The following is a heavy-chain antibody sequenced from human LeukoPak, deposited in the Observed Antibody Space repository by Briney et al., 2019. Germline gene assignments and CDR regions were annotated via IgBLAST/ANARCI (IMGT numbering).Heavy chain of an antibody. V-gene: IGHV4-59*01. J-gene: IGHJ4*01. CDR3: VRGERLGGDY. D-gene: IGHD3-10*01. Sequence: SETLSLTCSVSGVSISSYYWSWIRQSPGKGLEWIGHISYSGGTNYNPSLKSRVTISLDTSKNQFSLQLSSVTAADTAVYYCVRGERLGGDYWGRGTLVTVSS. CDR1: GVSISSYY. CDR2: ISYSGGT.